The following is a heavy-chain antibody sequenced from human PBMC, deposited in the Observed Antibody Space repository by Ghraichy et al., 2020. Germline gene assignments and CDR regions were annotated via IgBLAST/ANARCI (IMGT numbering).Heavy chain of an antibody. V-gene: IGHV1-46*01. J-gene: IGHJ5*02. CDR3: ARSRHTSGSDWFDP. CDR1: GYIFTNYF. D-gene: IGHD6-19*01. Sequence: ASVKVSCKASGYIFTNYFMNWVRQAPGQGLEWMGIINPSGGGTRYAQKFQDRITMTRDTSTSTVYMELSSLRSEDTAVYYCARSRHTSGSDWFDPWGLGTLVTVSS. CDR2: INPSGGGT.